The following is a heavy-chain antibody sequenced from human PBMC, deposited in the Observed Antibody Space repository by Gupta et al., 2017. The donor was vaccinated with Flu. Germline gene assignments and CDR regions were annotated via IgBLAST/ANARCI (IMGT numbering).Heavy chain of an antibody. CDR2: IWYDGSNK. CDR3: ARLAPGYGDSSIYYYYYGMDV. CDR1: GFTFRRYG. V-gene: IGHV3-33*01. Sequence: QVQLVASGGGVGQPGRSLGLSCAASGFTFRRYGMHWVRQAPGKGLEWVAVIWYDGSNKYYADSVKGRFTISRDNSKNTLYLQMNSLRAEDTAVYYCARLAPGYGDSSIYYYYYGMDVWGQGTTVTVSS. D-gene: IGHD4-17*01. J-gene: IGHJ6*02.